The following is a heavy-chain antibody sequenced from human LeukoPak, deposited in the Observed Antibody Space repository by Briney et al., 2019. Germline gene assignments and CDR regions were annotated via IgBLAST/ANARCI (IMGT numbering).Heavy chain of an antibody. CDR2: ISYDGKNK. D-gene: IGHD6-13*01. CDR1: GFIFSNYG. CDR3: AKDLSSSWYYYYYGMDV. Sequence: GRSLRLSCAASGFIFSNYGMHWVRQAPGKGLEWVAVISYDGKNKYYADSVKDRFTISRDNSKNTVYLQMSSLRAEDTAVYYCAKDLSSSWYYYYYGMDVWGQGTTVTVSS. J-gene: IGHJ6*02. V-gene: IGHV3-30*18.